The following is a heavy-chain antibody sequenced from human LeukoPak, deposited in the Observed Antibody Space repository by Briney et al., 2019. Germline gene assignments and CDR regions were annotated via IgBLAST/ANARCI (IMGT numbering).Heavy chain of an antibody. CDR1: GYTFIGYY. V-gene: IGHV1-2*02. Sequence: ASVKVSCKASGYTFIGYYVHWVRQAPGQGLEWMGWINPHSGGTHYSQKFQGRITMARDTSISTAFMELSSLRSDDTAVYYCARSRSGYYYYWGQGTLVTVSS. J-gene: IGHJ4*02. CDR2: INPHSGGT. D-gene: IGHD3-22*01. CDR3: ARSRSGYYYY.